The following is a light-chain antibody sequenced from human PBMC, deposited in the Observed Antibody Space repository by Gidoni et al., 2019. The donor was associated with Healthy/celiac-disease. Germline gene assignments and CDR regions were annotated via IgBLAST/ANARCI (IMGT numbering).Light chain of an antibody. J-gene: IGKJ4*01. CDR3: QQSYSTPPRT. CDR2: AAS. CDR1: QSISSY. Sequence: DTQMTQSPSSLSASVGDRVTITCRASQSISSYLNWYQQKPGKAPKLLIYAASSLQRGVPSRFSGSGSGTDFTLTISSLQPEDFATYYCQQSYSTPPRTFGGGTKVEIK. V-gene: IGKV1-39*01.